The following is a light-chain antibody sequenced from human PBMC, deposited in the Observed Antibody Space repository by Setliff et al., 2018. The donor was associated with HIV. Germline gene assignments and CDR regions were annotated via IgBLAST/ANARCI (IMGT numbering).Light chain of an antibody. V-gene: IGLV3-21*04. CDR3: QVWDSSSDQAYV. Sequence: ELTQPPSVSVAPGKTARITCGGNNIGSKSVHWYQQKPGQAPVLVIYYDSDRPSGIPERFSGSNSGNTATLTTSRVEAGDEADYYCQVWDSSSDQAYVFGTGTKVTVL. J-gene: IGLJ1*01. CDR2: YDS. CDR1: NIGSKS.